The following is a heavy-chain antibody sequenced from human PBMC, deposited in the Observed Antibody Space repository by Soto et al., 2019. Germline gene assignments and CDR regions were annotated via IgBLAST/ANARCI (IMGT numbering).Heavy chain of an antibody. Sequence: GGSLRLSCAASGFTFSSYAMSWVRQAPGKGLEWVSAISGSGDSTYYADSVKGRFTISRDNSKNTLYLQMNSLRAEDTAVYYCTKWVVGATLDYWGQGTLVTVSS. CDR3: TKWVVGATLDY. V-gene: IGHV3-23*01. J-gene: IGHJ4*02. CDR2: ISGSGDST. CDR1: GFTFSSYA. D-gene: IGHD1-26*01.